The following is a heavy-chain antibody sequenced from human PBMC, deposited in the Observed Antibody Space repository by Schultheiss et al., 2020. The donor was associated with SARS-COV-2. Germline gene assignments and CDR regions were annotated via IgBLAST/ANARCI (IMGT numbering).Heavy chain of an antibody. CDR3: AKDVPNWYFDL. CDR1: GFTFETQD. CDR2: ISGSGGST. V-gene: IGHV3-23*01. J-gene: IGHJ2*01. Sequence: GESLKISCTASGFTFETQDMSWVRQAPGKGLEWVSSISGSGGSTYADSVKGRFTISRDNSKNTVFLQLNSLRAEDTALYYCAKDVPNWYFDLWGRGTLVTVSS.